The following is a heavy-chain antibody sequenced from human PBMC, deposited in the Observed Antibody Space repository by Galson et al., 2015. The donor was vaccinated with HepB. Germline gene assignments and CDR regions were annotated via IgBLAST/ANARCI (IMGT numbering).Heavy chain of an antibody. J-gene: IGHJ3*02. V-gene: IGHV3-9*01. CDR3: AKGIYGGNPRGAFDI. D-gene: IGHD4-23*01. CDR1: GFTFDDYA. CDR2: ISWNSGSI. Sequence: SLRLSCAASGFTFDDYAMHWVRQAPGKGLEWVSGISWNSGSIGYADSVKGRFTISRDNAKNSLYLQMNSLRAEDTALYYCAKGIYGGNPRGAFDIWGQGTMVTVSS.